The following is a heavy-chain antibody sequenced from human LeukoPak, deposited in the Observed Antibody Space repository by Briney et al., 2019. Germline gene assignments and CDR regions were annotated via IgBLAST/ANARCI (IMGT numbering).Heavy chain of an antibody. CDR3: ARDFPRIAAAGLDY. D-gene: IGHD6-13*01. Sequence: GASVKVSCKASGGTFSSYAISWVRQAPGQGPEWMGRIIPILGIANYAQKFQGRVTITADKSTSTAYMELSSLRSEDTAVYYCARDFPRIAAAGLDYWGQGTLVTVSS. J-gene: IGHJ4*02. CDR2: IIPILGIA. V-gene: IGHV1-69*04. CDR1: GGTFSSYA.